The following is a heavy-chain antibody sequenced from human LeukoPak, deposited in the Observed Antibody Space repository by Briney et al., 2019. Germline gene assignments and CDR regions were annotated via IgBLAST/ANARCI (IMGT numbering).Heavy chain of an antibody. CDR2: TYYGGST. Sequence: MTSETLSLTCSVSGDSISFHFWSWIRQPPGKGLEWIGHTYYGGSTDYNPSLASRVTVSADTSKNQFSLKLSSVTAADTAVYYCATLGRAAGNAFGIWGQGTVVIVSS. V-gene: IGHV4-59*11. J-gene: IGHJ3*02. CDR3: ATLGRAAGNAFGI. CDR1: GDSISFHF. D-gene: IGHD1-26*01.